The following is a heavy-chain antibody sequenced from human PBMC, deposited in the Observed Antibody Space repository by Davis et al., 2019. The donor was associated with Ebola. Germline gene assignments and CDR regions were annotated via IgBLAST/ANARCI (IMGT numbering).Heavy chain of an antibody. CDR3: ASNRMGVNTPFDY. V-gene: IGHV1-69*13. J-gene: IGHJ4*02. Sequence: AASVKVSCKASGGTFSSYAISWVRQAPGQGLEWMGGIIPIFGTANHAQKFQGRVTITADESTSTAYMELSSLRSEDTAVYYCASNRMGVNTPFDYWGQGTLVTVSS. CDR2: IIPIFGTA. D-gene: IGHD1-14*01. CDR1: GGTFSSYA.